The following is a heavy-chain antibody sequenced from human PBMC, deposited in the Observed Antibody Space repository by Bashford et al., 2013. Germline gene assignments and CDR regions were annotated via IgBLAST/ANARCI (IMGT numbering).Heavy chain of an antibody. D-gene: IGHD5-18*01. CDR3: ARTTSMGHFDF. CDR2: IYYSGST. CDR1: TDSINNNY. Sequence: SETLSLTCTVSTDSINNNYWSWIRQPPEKGLEWIGYIYYSGSTKYNPSLTSRLTISVDTSRNQFSLKLSSVTAADTAVYYCARTTSMGHFDFWGQGTLVTVSS. J-gene: IGHJ4*02. V-gene: IGHV4-59*08.